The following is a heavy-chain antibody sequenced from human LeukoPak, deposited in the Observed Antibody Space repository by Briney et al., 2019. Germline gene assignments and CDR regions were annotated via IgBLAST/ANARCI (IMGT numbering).Heavy chain of an antibody. Sequence: ASVKVSCKASGGTFSNLAISWVRQAPGQGLEWMGRIIPTTGLANYAQNFQGRVTITADKSTSTAYMELSSLRSEDTAVYYCARAPPRLDGYILYDWGQGTLVTVSS. CDR1: GGTFSNLA. CDR3: ARAPPRLDGYILYD. CDR2: IIPTTGLA. V-gene: IGHV1-69*04. J-gene: IGHJ4*02. D-gene: IGHD5-24*01.